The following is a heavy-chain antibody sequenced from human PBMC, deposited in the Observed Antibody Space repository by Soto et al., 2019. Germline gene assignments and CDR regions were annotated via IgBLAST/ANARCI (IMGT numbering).Heavy chain of an antibody. CDR2: ISSIGDST. CDR1: GFTFSRYA. V-gene: IGHV3-23*01. CDR3: AKYRYSSRWYSFDY. Sequence: GGSLRLSCAASGFTFSRYAMTWVRQAPGKGLDWVSGISSIGDSTYYADSVKGRFTISRDNSNKTLYLQMNSLRAEDTAIYYCAKYRYSSRWYSFDYWGRGTLVTVSS. J-gene: IGHJ4*02. D-gene: IGHD6-19*01.